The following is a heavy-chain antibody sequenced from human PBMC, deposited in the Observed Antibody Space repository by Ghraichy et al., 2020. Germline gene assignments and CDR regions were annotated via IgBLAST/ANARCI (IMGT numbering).Heavy chain of an antibody. CDR3: TRAMTGTTVIDH. V-gene: IGHV3-73*01. CDR2: IRRKDNTYAT. J-gene: IGHJ5*02. D-gene: IGHD1-1*01. CDR1: GFTFSGSA. Sequence: GESLNISCVASGFTFSGSAMHWVRQASGKGLEWVGRIRRKDNTYATAYAASVKGRFTISRDDSKNTAYLQMNSLKSEDTAVYYCTRAMTGTTVIDHWGQGALVTVSS.